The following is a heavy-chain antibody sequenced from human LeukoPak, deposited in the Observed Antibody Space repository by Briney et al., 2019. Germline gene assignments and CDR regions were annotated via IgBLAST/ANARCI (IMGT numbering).Heavy chain of an antibody. CDR3: AQDRVFYSYYYVIDV. J-gene: IGHJ6*02. D-gene: IGHD3-10*01. V-gene: IGHV3-30*18. CDR2: ISYDGNSK. CDR1: GFIFNSYD. Sequence: ERSLRLSCAASGFIFNSYDMHWVRQAPGKGLEWVAVISYDGNSKDYADSVKGRFTISRDNSKNTMYLQMNSLRTDDTAVYYCAQDRVFYSYYYVIDVWGQGTTVTVSS.